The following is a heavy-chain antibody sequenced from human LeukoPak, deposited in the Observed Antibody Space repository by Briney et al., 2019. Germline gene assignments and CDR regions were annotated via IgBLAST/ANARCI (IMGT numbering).Heavy chain of an antibody. CDR1: GGSFSGYY. J-gene: IGHJ4*02. D-gene: IGHD3-22*01. CDR2: INHSGST. V-gene: IGHV4-34*01. CDR3: ARGNLNYYDSSGYLIR. Sequence: PSETLSLTCAVYGGSFSGYYWSWIRQPPGKGLEWIGEINHSGSTNYNPSLKSRVTISVDTSKNQFSLKLSSVTAADTAVYYCARGNLNYYDSSGYLIRWGQGTLVTFSS.